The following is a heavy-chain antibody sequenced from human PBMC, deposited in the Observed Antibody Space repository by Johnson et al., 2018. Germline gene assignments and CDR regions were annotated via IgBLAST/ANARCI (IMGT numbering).Heavy chain of an antibody. CDR3: AKSPGGLRDAFDI. CDR2: IIPIFGTT. D-gene: IGHD5-12*01. CDR1: GGTFSSYA. V-gene: IGHV1-69*01. J-gene: IGHJ3*02. Sequence: QVQLVQSGAEVKKPGSSVKVSCKASGGTFSSYAISWVRQAPGQGLEWMGGIIPIFGTTNYAQKFKGRVTITADESTSTAYMELSSLGSEDTAGYYCAKSPGGLRDAFDIWGQGTMVTVSS.